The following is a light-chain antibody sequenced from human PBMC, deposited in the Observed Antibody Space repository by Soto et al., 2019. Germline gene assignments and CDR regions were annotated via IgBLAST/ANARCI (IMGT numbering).Light chain of an antibody. V-gene: IGLV2-14*01. CDR1: SSDVGNYKY. Sequence: QSALTQPASVSGSPGQSITISCTGTSSDVGNYKYVSWYQQHPGKAPKLMIYEVSNRPSGVSNRFSGSKSGNTASLTISGLQAEDETDYYCFSYTSSGTYVFGTGTKPTVL. CDR2: EVS. CDR3: FSYTSSGTYV. J-gene: IGLJ1*01.